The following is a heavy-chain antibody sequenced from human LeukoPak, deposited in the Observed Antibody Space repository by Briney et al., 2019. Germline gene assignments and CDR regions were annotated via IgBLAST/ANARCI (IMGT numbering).Heavy chain of an antibody. V-gene: IGHV1-2*02. Sequence: GASVKVSRKTSGYTFTDYYMHWVRQAPGQGLEWMGWINPNSGGTNYAQKFQGRVTMTRDTSISTAYMELSRLRSDDTAVYYCARGTKTVTLPHYYYYMDVWGKGTTVTVSS. D-gene: IGHD4-17*01. CDR3: ARGTKTVTLPHYYYYMDV. CDR2: INPNSGGT. J-gene: IGHJ6*03. CDR1: GYTFTDYY.